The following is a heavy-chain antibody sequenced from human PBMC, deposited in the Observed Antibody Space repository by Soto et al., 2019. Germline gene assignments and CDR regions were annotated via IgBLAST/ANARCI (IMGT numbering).Heavy chain of an antibody. CDR1: RGTFVSDA. D-gene: IGHD3-22*01. J-gene: IGHJ5*02. V-gene: IGHV1-69*06. CDR3: ARDRTDSGYYTNWLDP. Sequence: SVKVSFKASRGTFVSDAITWVRQAPGQGLEWVGRIIPIFGTTNYAQNLQGRVTISADKSTLTSYMELHSLTSDDTALYYCARDRTDSGYYTNWLDPWGQGTQVTVSS. CDR2: IIPIFGTT.